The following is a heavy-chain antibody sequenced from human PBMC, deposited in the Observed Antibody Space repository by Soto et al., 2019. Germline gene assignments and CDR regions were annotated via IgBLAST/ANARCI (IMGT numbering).Heavy chain of an antibody. CDR3: ARNGHYDSSGPPSDAFDI. Sequence: QGQLVQSGAEVTKPGASVKVSCKASGYTFSDYYMNWVRQAPGQGLEWMGWINCHSGETNYAQNFQGRVTVTRDTSISTAYMDLNNLDSDDTAVYFCARNGHYDSSGPPSDAFDIWGQGTVVTVSS. CDR2: INCHSGET. V-gene: IGHV1-2*02. J-gene: IGHJ3*02. D-gene: IGHD3-22*01. CDR1: GYTFSDYY.